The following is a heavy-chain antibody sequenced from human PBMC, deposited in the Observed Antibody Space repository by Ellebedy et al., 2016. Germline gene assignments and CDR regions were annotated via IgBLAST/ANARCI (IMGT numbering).Heavy chain of an antibody. Sequence: ASVKVSXXASGYTFTSYGISWVRQAPGQGLEWMGWISAYNGNTNYAQKLQGRVTMTTDTSTSTAYMELRSLRSDDTAVYYCASRSGLELSPWGQGTLVTVSS. CDR3: ASRSGLELSP. D-gene: IGHD1-7*01. CDR2: ISAYNGNT. J-gene: IGHJ5*02. V-gene: IGHV1-18*01. CDR1: GYTFTSYG.